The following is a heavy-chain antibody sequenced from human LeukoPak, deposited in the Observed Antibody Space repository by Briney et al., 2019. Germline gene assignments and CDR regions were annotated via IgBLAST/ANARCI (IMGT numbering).Heavy chain of an antibody. Sequence: GGSLRLSCAASGFTFSSYSMNWVRQAPGKGLEWVSSISSSSSYIYYADSVKGRFTISRDNAKNSLYLQMNSLKTEDTALYYCTTVAVATYDYWGQGTLVTVSS. CDR2: ISSSSSYI. D-gene: IGHD6-19*01. V-gene: IGHV3-21*03. J-gene: IGHJ4*02. CDR3: TTVAVATYDY. CDR1: GFTFSSYS.